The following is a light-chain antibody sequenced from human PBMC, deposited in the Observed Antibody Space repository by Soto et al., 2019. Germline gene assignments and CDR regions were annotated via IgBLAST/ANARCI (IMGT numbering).Light chain of an antibody. CDR1: QSISSW. V-gene: IGKV1-5*01. CDR2: DAS. CDR3: QQYKSYSLT. Sequence: DIQMTQSPSTLSASVGDRVTITCRASQSISSWLAWYQQKPGKAPKFLIYDASALESGVPSRFSGSGSGTEFTLTISSLQPDDFAAYYCQQYKSYSLTFGGGTKV. J-gene: IGKJ4*01.